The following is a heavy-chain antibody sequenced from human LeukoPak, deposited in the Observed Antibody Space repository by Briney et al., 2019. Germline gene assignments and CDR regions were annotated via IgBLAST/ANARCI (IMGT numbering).Heavy chain of an antibody. CDR3: AKDPDRAAAYFFDY. Sequence: PGGSLRLSCAASGFSFSSYWMHWVRQAPGKGLQWVAVISYDGSDKYYADSVKGRFTISRDNSKNTLYLQMNSLRAEDTAVYYCAKDPDRAAAYFFDYWGQETLVTISS. J-gene: IGHJ4*02. D-gene: IGHD6-13*01. CDR2: ISYDGSDK. CDR1: GFSFSSYW. V-gene: IGHV3-30*18.